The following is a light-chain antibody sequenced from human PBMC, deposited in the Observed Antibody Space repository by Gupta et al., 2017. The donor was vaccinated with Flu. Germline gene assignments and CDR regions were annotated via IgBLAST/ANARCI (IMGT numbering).Light chain of an antibody. CDR2: DDN. CDR1: NIGSKS. Sequence: YVLTQPPSVSVAPGQTARITCGGDNIGSKSVLWYQQKSGQAPVLVIYDDNQRPSGIPERFSGSNSGDTATLIIGRVEAGDEADYYCHLWDSSSDHWVFGGGTKVTFL. V-gene: IGLV3-21*02. J-gene: IGLJ3*02. CDR3: HLWDSSSDHWV.